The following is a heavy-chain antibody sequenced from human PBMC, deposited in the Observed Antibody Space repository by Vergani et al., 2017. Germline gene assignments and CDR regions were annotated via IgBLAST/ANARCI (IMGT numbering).Heavy chain of an antibody. J-gene: IGHJ4*02. CDR3: AGPQGTSAYYYGGFDY. V-gene: IGHV3-23*04. CDR1: GFTFSTYA. Sequence: VQLVESGGGLVKPGGSLRLSCAASGFTFSTYAMTWVRQAPGKGLEWVSTISSDGGSTYYADSVKGRFTISRDNSKNTLSLQMNSLTAEDTAIYYCAGPQGTSAYYYGGFDYWGQGILGTVSS. CDR2: ISSDGGST. D-gene: IGHD3-22*01.